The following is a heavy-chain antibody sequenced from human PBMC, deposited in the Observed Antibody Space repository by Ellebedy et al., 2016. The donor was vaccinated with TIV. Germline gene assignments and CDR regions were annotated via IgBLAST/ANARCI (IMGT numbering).Heavy chain of an antibody. D-gene: IGHD3-10*01. V-gene: IGHV4-34*01. CDR3: ARAGGAGRNWFNP. CDR2: INHSGST. J-gene: IGHJ5*02. CDR1: GGSFSGYY. Sequence: SETLSLXXAVYGGSFSGYYWSWIRQPPGKGLEWIGEINHSGSTNYNPSLKSRVTISVDTSKNQFSLKLSSVTAADTAVYYCARAGGAGRNWFNPWGQGTLVTVSS.